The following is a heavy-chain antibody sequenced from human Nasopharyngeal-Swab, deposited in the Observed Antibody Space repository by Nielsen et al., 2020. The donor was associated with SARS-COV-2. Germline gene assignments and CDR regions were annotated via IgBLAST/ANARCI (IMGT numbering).Heavy chain of an antibody. V-gene: IGHV1-18*01. CDR1: GYTFTSYG. Sequence: ASVKVSCKASGYTFTSYGISWVRQAPGQGLEWMGWISAYNGNTNYAQKLQGRVTMTTDTSTSTVYMELRSLRSDDTAVYYCARSEATVVTTYYYYGMDVWGQGTTVTVSS. CDR2: ISAYNGNT. CDR3: ARSEATVVTTYYYYGMDV. J-gene: IGHJ6*02. D-gene: IGHD4-23*01.